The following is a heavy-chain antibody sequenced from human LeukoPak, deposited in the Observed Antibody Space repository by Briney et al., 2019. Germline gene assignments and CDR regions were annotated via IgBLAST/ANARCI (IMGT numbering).Heavy chain of an antibody. CDR2: VYYTGST. CDR1: GGSISNYY. Sequence: SETLSLTCPVSGGSISNYYYWTWIQQPPGKRLEWIGYVYYTGSTNFNPSLKSRVTMSLDTSRNQFSLKLTSLTAADTAVYYCARGAMATTPFFDYWGQGTLVTVSS. V-gene: IGHV4-59*01. D-gene: IGHD5-24*01. CDR3: ARGAMATTPFFDY. J-gene: IGHJ4*02.